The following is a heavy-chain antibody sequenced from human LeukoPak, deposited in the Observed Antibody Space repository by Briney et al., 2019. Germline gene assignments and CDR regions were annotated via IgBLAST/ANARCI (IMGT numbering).Heavy chain of an antibody. J-gene: IGHJ5*02. CDR1: GGSISSYY. V-gene: IGHV4-39*01. D-gene: IGHD2-21*01. CDR2: LYYSGGT. CDR3: ARHVAVAYNWFDP. Sequence: PSETLSLTCTVSGGSISSYYWGWIRQPPGKGLEWIGSLYYSGGTYYNPSLKSRLTMSVDTSKNQFSLKLNSVTAADTAVYYCARHVAVAYNWFDPWGQGTLVTVSS.